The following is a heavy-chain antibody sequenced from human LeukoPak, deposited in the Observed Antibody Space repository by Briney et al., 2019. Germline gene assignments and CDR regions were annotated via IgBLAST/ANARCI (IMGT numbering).Heavy chain of an antibody. CDR1: GFTFSSYA. Sequence: PGRSLRLSCAASGFTFSSYAMHWVRHAPGKGLEWVAVISYDGSNKYYADSVKGRFTISRDNSKNTLYLQMNSLRAEDKAVYYCGKGQKGLRGSNLHYLLGMELWGQGTTVTVSS. CDR2: ISYDGSNK. CDR3: GKGQKGLRGSNLHYLLGMEL. D-gene: IGHD3-10*01. V-gene: IGHV3-30-3*01. J-gene: IGHJ6*02.